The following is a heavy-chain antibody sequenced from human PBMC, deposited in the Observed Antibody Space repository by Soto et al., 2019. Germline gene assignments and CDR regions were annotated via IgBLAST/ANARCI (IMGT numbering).Heavy chain of an antibody. Sequence: PSETLSLTCTVSGGSISSGGYYWSWIRQHPGKGLEWIGYIYYSGSTYYNPSLKSRVTISVDTSKNQFSLKLSSVTAADTAVYYCARDRKERCSGGSCHLGYYSYGMDVWGPGTTVTCSS. D-gene: IGHD2-15*01. V-gene: IGHV4-31*03. CDR1: GGSISSGGYY. J-gene: IGHJ6*02. CDR2: IYYSGST. CDR3: ARDRKERCSGGSCHLGYYSYGMDV.